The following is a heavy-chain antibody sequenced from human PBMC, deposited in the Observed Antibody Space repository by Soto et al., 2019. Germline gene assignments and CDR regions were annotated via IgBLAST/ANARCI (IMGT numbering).Heavy chain of an antibody. CDR3: AKDSVRENYFEQ. CDR2: ISYNGNNQ. J-gene: IGHJ4*01. Sequence: GGSLRLSCGDSGFTFSNHGMHWVRQAPGRGLEWVAVISYNGNNQYYTDSVRGRFTISRDNSKNTLYLQMNSLRPEDTAVYYCAKDSVRENYFEQWDHGTLVTVSS. CDR1: GFTFSNHG. D-gene: IGHD3-10*01. V-gene: IGHV3-30*18.